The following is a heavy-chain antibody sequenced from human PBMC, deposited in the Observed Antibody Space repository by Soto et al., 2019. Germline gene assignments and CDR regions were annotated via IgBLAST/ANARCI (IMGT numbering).Heavy chain of an antibody. V-gene: IGHV4-59*08. CDR3: ARHEWPRWFDP. CDR2: IYYSGST. D-gene: IGHD2-8*01. Sequence: SETLSLTCTVSGGSISNYYWSWIRQPPGKGLEWIGYIYYSGSTNYNPSLKSRVSISVDTSKNQFSRRLRSVTAADTAVYYCARHEWPRWFDPWGQGTLVTVSS. J-gene: IGHJ5*02. CDR1: GGSISNYY.